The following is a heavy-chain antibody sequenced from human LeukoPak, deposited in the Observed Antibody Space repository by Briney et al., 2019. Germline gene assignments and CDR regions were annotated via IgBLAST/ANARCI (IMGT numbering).Heavy chain of an antibody. J-gene: IGHJ6*02. CDR3: ARLISTYYGMDV. Sequence: SETLSLTCTVSGGSISSYYWSWIRQPPGKGLEWIGYIYYSGSTNYNPSLKSRVTISVDTSKNQFSLKPSSVTAADTAVYYCARLISTYYGMDVWGQGTTVTVSS. V-gene: IGHV4-59*01. CDR2: IYYSGST. CDR1: GGSISSYY.